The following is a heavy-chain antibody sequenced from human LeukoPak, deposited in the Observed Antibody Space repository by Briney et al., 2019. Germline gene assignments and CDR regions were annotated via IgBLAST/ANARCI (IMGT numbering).Heavy chain of an antibody. V-gene: IGHV1-2*02. D-gene: IGHD1-1*01. CDR1: GYTFTGYY. J-gene: IGHJ6*03. Sequence: ASVKVSCKASGYTFTGYYMHWVRQAPGQGLEWMGWINPNSGGTNYAQKFQGRITMTRDTSISTAYMELSRLRSDDTAVYYCARRRGTTDTKWYYMDVWGKGTTVTVSS. CDR3: ARRRGTTDTKWYYMDV. CDR2: INPNSGGT.